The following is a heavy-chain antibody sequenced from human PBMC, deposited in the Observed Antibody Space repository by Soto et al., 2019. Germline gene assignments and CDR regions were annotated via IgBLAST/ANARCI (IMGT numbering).Heavy chain of an antibody. D-gene: IGHD4-17*01. J-gene: IGHJ5*02. CDR1: GYTFTSYD. Sequence: QVQLVQSGAEVKKPGASVKVSCKASGYTFTSYDINWVRQATGQGLEWMGWMNPNSGNTGYAQKFQGRVTMTRNTSISTAYMELSSLRSEDTAVYYCARRRTYGDRLRGNWFDPWGQGTLVTVSS. CDR3: ARRRTYGDRLRGNWFDP. CDR2: MNPNSGNT. V-gene: IGHV1-8*01.